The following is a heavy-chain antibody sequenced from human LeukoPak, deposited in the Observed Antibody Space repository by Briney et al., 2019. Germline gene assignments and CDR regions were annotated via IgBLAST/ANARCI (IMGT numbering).Heavy chain of an antibody. Sequence: GGSLRLSCATSGFNFDNAWMNWVRQAPGKGLEWVGRIGSDSDGGAIDYAAPVKGRFALSRDDSKNTLYLQMNSLQTEDTAMYYCATDFYDSTWGQGTLVTVSS. J-gene: IGHJ5*02. CDR1: GFNFDNAW. D-gene: IGHD2/OR15-2a*01. CDR3: ATDFYDST. V-gene: IGHV3-15*07. CDR2: IGSDSDGGAI.